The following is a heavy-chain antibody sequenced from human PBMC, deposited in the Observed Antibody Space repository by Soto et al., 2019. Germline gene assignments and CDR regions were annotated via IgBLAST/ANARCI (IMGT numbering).Heavy chain of an antibody. CDR2: IWYDGSNE. D-gene: IGHD3-10*01. Sequence: VGSLRLSCAASGYSFRSYGMHWVRQAPGKGLEWVALIWYDGSNEYYADSVRGRFTISRDNSETTVYLQMNSLSVEDTAIYYCARERGFVRGVLRYYLDYWGQGTLVTVSS. V-gene: IGHV3-33*01. CDR3: ARERGFVRGVLRYYLDY. J-gene: IGHJ4*02. CDR1: GYSFRSYG.